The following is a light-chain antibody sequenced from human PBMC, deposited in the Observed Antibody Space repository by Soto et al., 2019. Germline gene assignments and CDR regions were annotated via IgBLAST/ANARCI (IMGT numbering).Light chain of an antibody. CDR1: SSDVGGYNY. CDR2: DVT. J-gene: IGLJ1*01. V-gene: IGLV2-8*01. CDR3: SSFAGYNNFDV. Sequence: QSALTQPPSASGSPGQSVTISCTGTSSDVGGYNYVSWYQQHPGKAPKLMIYDVTKRPSGVPDRFSGSKSGNTASLTVSGLQAEDEADYYCSSFAGYNNFDVFGTGTKVTVL.